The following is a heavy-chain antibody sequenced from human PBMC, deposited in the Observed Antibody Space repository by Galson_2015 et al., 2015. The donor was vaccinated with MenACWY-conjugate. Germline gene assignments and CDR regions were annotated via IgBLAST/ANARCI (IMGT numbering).Heavy chain of an antibody. J-gene: IGHJ4*02. Sequence: ETLSLTCAVSGASIISTKWWSWVRQPPGKGLEWIAETHHSGRTNYNPSLKGRVIISVDKSKNQFSLDLYSVTAADTAVYYCATQSAFYQDYWGQGTLVTVSS. CDR1: GASIISTKW. V-gene: IGHV4-4*02. CDR3: ATQSAFYQDY. CDR2: THHSGRT. D-gene: IGHD2-2*01.